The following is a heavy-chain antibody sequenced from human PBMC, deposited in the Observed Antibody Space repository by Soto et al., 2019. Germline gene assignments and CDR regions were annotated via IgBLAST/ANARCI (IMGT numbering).Heavy chain of an antibody. V-gene: IGHV1-2*02. CDR2: INPNSGGT. D-gene: IGHD5-18*01. CDR3: ALDPEDGYWGFDY. J-gene: IGHJ4*02. Sequence: ASVKVSFKASGYTFTGYYMHWVRQAPGQGLEWMGWINPNSGGTNYAQKIQGRVTMTRDTSISTAYMELSRLRSDDTAEYYCALDPEDGYWGFDYCGQGTLVTVS. CDR1: GYTFTGYY.